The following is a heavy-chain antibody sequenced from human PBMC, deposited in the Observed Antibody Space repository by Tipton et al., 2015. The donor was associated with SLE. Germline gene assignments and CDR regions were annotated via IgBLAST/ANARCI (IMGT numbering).Heavy chain of an antibody. CDR1: GGSISSSDNY. CDR3: ARHRGYDYYGSGSNRPFDV. J-gene: IGHJ3*01. CDR2: IFYSGIT. D-gene: IGHD3-10*01. Sequence: TLSLTCTVSGGSISSSDNYWGWVRQPPGKGPEYIGTIFYSGITYYNPSLKSRVTISIDTSMNQFSLRLSSVTAADTAVYYCARHRGYDYYGSGSNRPFDVWGQGTMVTVSS. V-gene: IGHV4-39*07.